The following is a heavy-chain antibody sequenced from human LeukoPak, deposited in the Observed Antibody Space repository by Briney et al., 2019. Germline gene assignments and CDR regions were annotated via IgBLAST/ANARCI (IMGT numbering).Heavy chain of an antibody. CDR2: INSDGSST. CDR3: AREVYSNGWSSFDY. J-gene: IGHJ4*02. CDR1: GFTFSNYA. V-gene: IGHV3-74*01. D-gene: IGHD6-19*01. Sequence: GGSLRLSCAASGFTFSNYAMSWVRQAPGKGLVWVSRINSDGSSTIHADSVKGRFTISRDNAKNTLYLQMNSLRAEDTAVYYCAREVYSNGWSSFDYWGQGTLVTVSS.